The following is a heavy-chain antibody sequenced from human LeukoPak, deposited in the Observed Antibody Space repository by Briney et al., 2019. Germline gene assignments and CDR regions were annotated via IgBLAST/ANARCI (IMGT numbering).Heavy chain of an antibody. D-gene: IGHD1-26*01. CDR1: GYTFTSYY. CDR2: INPSGGST. J-gene: IGHJ4*02. Sequence: GASVKVSCKASGYTFTSYYMHWVRQAPGQGLEWMGIINPSGGSTSYAQKFQGRVTMTRDTSTSTVYMELSSLRSEDTAVYYYARDRGSYPYFDYWGQGTLVTVSS. V-gene: IGHV1-46*01. CDR3: ARDRGSYPYFDY.